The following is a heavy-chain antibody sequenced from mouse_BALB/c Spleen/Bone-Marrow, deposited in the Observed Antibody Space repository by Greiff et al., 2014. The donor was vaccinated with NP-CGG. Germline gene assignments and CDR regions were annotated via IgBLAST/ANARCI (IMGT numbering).Heavy chain of an antibody. CDR1: GYTFTSYW. CDR2: IYPGSGSI. V-gene: IGHV1S22*01. CDR3: RCYHYTMDY. Sequence: LKQSGSELVRPGASVKLSCKASGYTFTSYWIHWVKQRPGQGLEWIGNIYPGSGSINYDEKFKSKATLTVDTSSSTAYMQLSSLTSEDSAVYYCRCYHYTMDYWGQGTSVTVSS. J-gene: IGHJ4*01. D-gene: IGHD1-1*01.